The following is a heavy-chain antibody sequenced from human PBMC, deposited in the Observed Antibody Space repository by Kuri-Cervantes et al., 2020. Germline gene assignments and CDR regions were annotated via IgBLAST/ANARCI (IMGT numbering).Heavy chain of an antibody. CDR1: GFTFNNYW. D-gene: IGHD2-8*02. CDR2: LRQDGREK. CDR3: ARGLLVVYAIDH. J-gene: IGHJ4*02. Sequence: GGSLRLSCAASGFTFNNYWMMWVRQAPGKGLEWVANLRQDGREKFYADSVKGRFTISRDNAKNSLYLQMNSLRAEDTAVYYCARGLLVVYAIDHWGQGTLVTVSS. V-gene: IGHV3-7*01.